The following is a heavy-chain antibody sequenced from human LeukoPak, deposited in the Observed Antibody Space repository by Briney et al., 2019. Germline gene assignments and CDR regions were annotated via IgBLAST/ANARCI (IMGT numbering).Heavy chain of an antibody. J-gene: IGHJ3*02. CDR3: ARDTASGAFDI. D-gene: IGHD4-17*01. CDR2: ISSSSSYI. V-gene: IGHV3-21*01. Sequence: GGSLRLSCAASGFTFSSYSMNWVRQAPGRGLEWVSSISSSSSYIYYADSVKGRFTISRDNAKNSLYLQINSLRAEDTAVYYCARDTASGAFDIWGQGTMVTVSS. CDR1: GFTFSSYS.